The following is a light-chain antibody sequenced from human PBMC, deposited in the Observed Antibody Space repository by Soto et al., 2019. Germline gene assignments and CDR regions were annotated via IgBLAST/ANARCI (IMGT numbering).Light chain of an antibody. CDR2: DAS. V-gene: IGKV3-11*01. CDR1: QSVGNY. CDR3: QQRGDWPTGAT. J-gene: IGKJ5*01. Sequence: EIVLTQSPATLSLSPGERATLSCRASQSVGNYLAWYQQRPGQAPRLLIYDASNRATGIPARFSGSGSGTDLPLTISSLETEDCAVYYCQQRGDWPTGATFGQGTRLEIK.